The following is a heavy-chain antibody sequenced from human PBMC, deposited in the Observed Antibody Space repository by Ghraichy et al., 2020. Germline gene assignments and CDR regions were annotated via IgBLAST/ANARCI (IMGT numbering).Heavy chain of an antibody. CDR2: IRSKADGGTT. CDR3: TTLGLFDP. CDR1: GFTFSNAW. Sequence: GGSLRLSCAASGFTFSNAWMSWVRQAPGKGLEWLGRIRSKADGGTTDYAAPVKGRFFFSRDDSKDTLYPQMNSLKTEDTAVYYCTTLGLFDPWGQGTLVTVSS. D-gene: IGHD2/OR15-2a*01. J-gene: IGHJ5*02. V-gene: IGHV3-15*01.